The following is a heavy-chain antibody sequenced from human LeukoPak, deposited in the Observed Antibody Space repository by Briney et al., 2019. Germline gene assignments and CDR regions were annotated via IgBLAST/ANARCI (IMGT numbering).Heavy chain of an antibody. V-gene: IGHV4-61*02. CDR1: GGSISSGSYY. D-gene: IGHD4-23*01. CDR2: IYTSGST. CDR3: ARGNGGNPEVAFDI. J-gene: IGHJ3*02. Sequence: SQTLSLTCTVSGGSISSGSYYWGWLRQPAGKGLEWIGRIYTSGSTNYNPSLKSRVTISVDTSKNQFSLKLSSVTAADTAVYYCARGNGGNPEVAFDIWGQGTMVTVSS.